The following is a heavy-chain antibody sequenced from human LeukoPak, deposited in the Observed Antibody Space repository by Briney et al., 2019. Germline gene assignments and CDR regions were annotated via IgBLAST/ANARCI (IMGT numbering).Heavy chain of an antibody. Sequence: PGASLKISCKGSGYSFLSYWVAWVRQLPGKGLEWMGIIYPGDSDTRYSPSFRGQVTISADKSIDTAYLQWSSLKASDTAIYYCARLDSTSSGAHFDFWGQGTLVTVSS. CDR3: ARLDSTSSGAHFDF. D-gene: IGHD6-6*01. V-gene: IGHV5-51*01. CDR2: IYPGDSDT. J-gene: IGHJ4*02. CDR1: GYSFLSYW.